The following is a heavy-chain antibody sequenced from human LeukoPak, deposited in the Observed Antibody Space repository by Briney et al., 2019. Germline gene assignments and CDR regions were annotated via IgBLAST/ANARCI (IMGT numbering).Heavy chain of an antibody. D-gene: IGHD1-26*01. Sequence: GGSLRLSCAASGFTFDDYAMHWVRQAPGKGLEWVSLISGDGGSTYYADSVKGRFTISRDNSKNSLYLQMNSLRTEDTALYYCAKDSAGFNSGSSFPYYYYYGMDVWGQGTTVTVSS. J-gene: IGHJ6*02. V-gene: IGHV3-43*02. CDR3: AKDSAGFNSGSSFPYYYYYGMDV. CDR1: GFTFDDYA. CDR2: ISGDGGST.